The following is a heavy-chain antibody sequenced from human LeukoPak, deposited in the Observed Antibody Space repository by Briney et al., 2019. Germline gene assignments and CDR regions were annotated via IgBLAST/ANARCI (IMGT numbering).Heavy chain of an antibody. V-gene: IGHV3-30*18. D-gene: IGHD2-8*01. CDR3: AKICRTYFDY. J-gene: IGHJ4*02. CDR1: GFTFSSYG. CDR2: ISYDGSNK. Sequence: GGSLRLSCAASGFTFSSYGMHWVRQAPGKGLEWVAVISYDGSNKYYADSVKGRFTISRDNSKNTLYLQMNSLRAEDTAVYYCAKICRTYFDYWGQGTLVTVSS.